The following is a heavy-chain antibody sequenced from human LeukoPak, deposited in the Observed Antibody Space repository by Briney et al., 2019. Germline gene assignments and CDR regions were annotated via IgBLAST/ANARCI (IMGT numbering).Heavy chain of an antibody. D-gene: IGHD2-2*01. J-gene: IGHJ4*02. Sequence: GGSLRLSCAASGFMFSSYWMSWVRQAPGKGLEWVSGISGRGASKYYADSVKGRFTISRDNSKNTLYLQMNSLRAEDTAVYYCAKGVVVAPDVTPFDYWGQGTLVTVSS. CDR1: GFMFSSYW. V-gene: IGHV3-23*01. CDR2: ISGRGASK. CDR3: AKGVVVAPDVTPFDY.